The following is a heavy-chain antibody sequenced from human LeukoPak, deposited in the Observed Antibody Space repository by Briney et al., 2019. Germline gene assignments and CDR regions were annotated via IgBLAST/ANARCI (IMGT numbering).Heavy chain of an antibody. D-gene: IGHD6-19*01. CDR2: IYQSGST. CDR1: GYSISSGYY. J-gene: IGHJ4*02. CDR3: ARPHHWYSSGWYFEY. V-gene: IGHV4-38-2*02. Sequence: SETLSLTCSVSGYSISSGYYWGWIRQPPGKGLEWIGGIYQSGSTYYNPSLKSRVTISVDTSRNQFSLKLSSVTAADTAVYYCARPHHWYSSGWYFEYWGQGTLVTVSS.